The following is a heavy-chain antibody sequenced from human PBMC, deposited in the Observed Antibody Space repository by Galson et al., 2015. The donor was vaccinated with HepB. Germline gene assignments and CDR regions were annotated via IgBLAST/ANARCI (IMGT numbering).Heavy chain of an antibody. CDR2: ISAYNGNT. J-gene: IGHJ6*02. V-gene: IGHV1-18*04. D-gene: IGHD2-2*02. Sequence: SVKVSCKASGYTFTSYGISWVRQAPGQGLEWMGWISAYNGNTNYAQKLQGRVTMTTDTSTSTAYMELRSLRSDDTAVYYCARDGCSSTSCYTTDYYYYYGMDVWGQGTTVTVSS. CDR1: GYTFTSYG. CDR3: ARDGCSSTSCYTTDYYYYYGMDV.